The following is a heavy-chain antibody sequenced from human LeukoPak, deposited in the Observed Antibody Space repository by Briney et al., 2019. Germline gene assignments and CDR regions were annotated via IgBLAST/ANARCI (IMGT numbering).Heavy chain of an antibody. D-gene: IGHD6-13*01. CDR2: IYSGGST. CDR1: GFTVSSNY. CDR3: ARVSKAAAGYFDY. J-gene: IGHJ4*02. V-gene: IGHV3-66*01. Sequence: PGRSLRLSCAASGFTVSSNYMSWVRQAPGKGLEWVSVIYSGGSTYYADSVKGRFTISRDNSKNTLYLQMNSLRAEDTAVYYCARVSKAAAGYFDYWGQGTLVTVSS.